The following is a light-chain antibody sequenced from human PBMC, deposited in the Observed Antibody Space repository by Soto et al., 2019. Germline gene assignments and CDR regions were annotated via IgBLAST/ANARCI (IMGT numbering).Light chain of an antibody. CDR3: QQYGSSPLVT. CDR1: QSVSSSY. J-gene: IGKJ4*01. Sequence: ESVLTQSPGTLSLSPGERATLSCRASQSVSSSYLAWCQQKPGQAPRLLIYGASSRATGIPDRFSGSGSGTDFTLTISRLEPEDFAVYYCQQYGSSPLVTFGGGTKVDIK. CDR2: GAS. V-gene: IGKV3-20*01.